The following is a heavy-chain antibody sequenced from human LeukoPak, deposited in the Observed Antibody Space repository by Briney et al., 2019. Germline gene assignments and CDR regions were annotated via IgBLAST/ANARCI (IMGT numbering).Heavy chain of an antibody. Sequence: SETLSLTCTVSGGSISSYYWSWIRQPAGKGLEWIERFYTSGSTNYNPSLKSRVTMSVDTSKNQFSLKLSSVTAADTAVYYCARETIVVVPAATREYYFDYWGQGTLATVSS. CDR3: ARETIVVVPAATREYYFDY. V-gene: IGHV4-4*07. J-gene: IGHJ4*02. CDR2: FYTSGST. D-gene: IGHD2-2*01. CDR1: GGSISSYY.